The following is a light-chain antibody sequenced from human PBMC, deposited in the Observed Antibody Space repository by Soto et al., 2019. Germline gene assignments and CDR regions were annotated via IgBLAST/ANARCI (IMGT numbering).Light chain of an antibody. CDR3: SSYTSSSTRV. V-gene: IGLV2-14*03. Sequence: QSALTQPASVSGSPGQSITISCTGTSSDVGGYKYVSWYQQHPGKAPKLMIYDIRNRPSGVSNRFSGSKSGNTACLTISGLQAEDEADYYCSSYTSSSTRVFGTGTTLTVL. J-gene: IGLJ1*01. CDR2: DIR. CDR1: SSDVGGYKY.